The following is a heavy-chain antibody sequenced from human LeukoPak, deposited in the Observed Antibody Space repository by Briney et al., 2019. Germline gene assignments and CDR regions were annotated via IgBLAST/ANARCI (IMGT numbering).Heavy chain of an antibody. J-gene: IGHJ4*02. CDR3: ASELSAGTLDY. V-gene: IGHV3-7*01. CDR1: GFTFSSYW. D-gene: IGHD6-13*01. Sequence: PGGSLRLSCAASGFTFSSYWMSWVRQAPGKGLEWVANIKQDGSEKYYVDSVKGRFTISRDNAKNSLYLQMISLRAEDTAVYYCASELSAGTLDYWGQGTLVTVSS. CDR2: IKQDGSEK.